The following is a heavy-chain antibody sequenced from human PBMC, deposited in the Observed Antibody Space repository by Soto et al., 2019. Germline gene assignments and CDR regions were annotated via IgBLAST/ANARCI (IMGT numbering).Heavy chain of an antibody. Sequence: QVQLVQSGAEVKKPGSSVKVSCKASGGTFSSYTISWVRQAPGQGLEWMGRIIPILGIANYAQKFQGRVTITADKTTSTAYMELSSLRSEDTAVYYCAREEYYYGSGGFFTGWGQGTLVTVSS. D-gene: IGHD3-10*01. CDR2: IIPILGIA. CDR3: AREEYYYGSGGFFTG. V-gene: IGHV1-69*08. J-gene: IGHJ4*02. CDR1: GGTFSSYT.